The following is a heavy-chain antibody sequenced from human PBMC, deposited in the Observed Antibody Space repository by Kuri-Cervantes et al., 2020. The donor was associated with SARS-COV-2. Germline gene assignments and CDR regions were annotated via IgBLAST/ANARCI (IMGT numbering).Heavy chain of an antibody. J-gene: IGHJ4*02. CDR2: ISSSSSYI. V-gene: IGHV3-21*01. Sequence: GESLKISCAASGFTFSSYAMNWIRQAPGKGLEWVSSISSSSSYIYYADSVKGRFTISRDNAKNSLYLQMNSLRAEDTAVYYCARVHENGLVTIFGVASDYWGQGTLVTVSS. CDR1: GFTFSSYA. D-gene: IGHD3-3*01. CDR3: ARVHENGLVTIFGVASDY.